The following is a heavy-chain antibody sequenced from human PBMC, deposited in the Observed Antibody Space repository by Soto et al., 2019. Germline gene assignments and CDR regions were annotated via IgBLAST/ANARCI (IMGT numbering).Heavy chain of an antibody. CDR3: TRAFLETTYYYGSDWFDP. D-gene: IGHD3-10*01. CDR1: GFTFGDYA. CDR2: IRSKAYGGTT. V-gene: IGHV3-49*03. Sequence: EVQLVESGGGLVQPGRSLRLSCTASGFTFGDYAMSWFRQAPGKGLEGVGFIRSKAYGGTTEYAASVKGRFTISRDDSKSIAYLQMNSLKTEDTAVYYCTRAFLETTYYYGSDWFDPWGQGTLVTVSS. J-gene: IGHJ5*02.